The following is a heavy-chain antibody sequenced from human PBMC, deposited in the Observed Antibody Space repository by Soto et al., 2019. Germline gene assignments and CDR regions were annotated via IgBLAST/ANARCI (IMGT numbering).Heavy chain of an antibody. D-gene: IGHD2-2*01. V-gene: IGHV3-23*01. Sequence: LLESGGGLVQPGGSLRLSCAASGLTFPSYAMNWVRQAPGKGLEWVSAIGGSGANTYYADSVKGRFTISRDNSKNTVYLPMNSLRAADTAAYYCGKGSSSTQYLNYYFYHMDVWGKGTTVSVSS. CDR1: GLTFPSYA. J-gene: IGHJ6*03. CDR2: IGGSGANT. CDR3: GKGSSSTQYLNYYFYHMDV.